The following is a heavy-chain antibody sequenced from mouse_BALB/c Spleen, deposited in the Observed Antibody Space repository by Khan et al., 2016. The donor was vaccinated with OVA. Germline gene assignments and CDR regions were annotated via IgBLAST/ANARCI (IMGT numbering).Heavy chain of an antibody. V-gene: IGHV5-6-3*01. D-gene: IGHD3-3*01. CDR1: GFTFSSYG. J-gene: IGHJ2*01. Sequence: EVELVESGGGLVQPGGSLKLSCAASGFTFSSYGMSWVRQTPDKRLELVAPIHSNGGSTYSPDSVKGRFTISSDNATNTLYLQMSSLKAEDTAMYYGARRARTRNWGQGTTLTVSS. CDR3: ARRARTRN. CDR2: IHSNGGST.